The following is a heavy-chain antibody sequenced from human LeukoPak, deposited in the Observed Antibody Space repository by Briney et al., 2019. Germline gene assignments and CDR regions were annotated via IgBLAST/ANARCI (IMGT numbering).Heavy chain of an antibody. CDR2: IYYSGST. V-gene: IGHV4-39*01. D-gene: IGHD1-26*01. CDR3: ARLGSGSYRGYFDY. CDR1: GGSISSSSYY. Sequence: SETLSLTCTVSGGSISSSSYYWGWIRQPPGKGLEWIGSIYYSGSTYYNPSLKSRVTISVDTSKNQFSLKLSSVTAADTAVYYCARLGSGSYRGYFDYWGQGTLVTVSS. J-gene: IGHJ4*02.